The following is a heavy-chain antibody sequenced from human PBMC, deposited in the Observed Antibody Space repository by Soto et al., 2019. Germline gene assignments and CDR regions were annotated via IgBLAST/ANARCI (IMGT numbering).Heavy chain of an antibody. CDR3: ANVGYDLADYYGMDV. Sequence: QVQLVESGGGVVQPGRSLRLSCAASGFTFSSYGMHWVRQAPGKGLEWVAVISYDGSNKYYADSVKGRFTISRDTSKNTLYLQMNSLRAEDTAVYYCANVGYDLADYYGMDVWGQGPTVTVSS. J-gene: IGHJ6*02. CDR1: GFTFSSYG. D-gene: IGHD5-12*01. CDR2: ISYDGSNK. V-gene: IGHV3-30*18.